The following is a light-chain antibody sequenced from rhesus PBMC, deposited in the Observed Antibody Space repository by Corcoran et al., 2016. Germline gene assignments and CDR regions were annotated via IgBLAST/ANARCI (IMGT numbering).Light chain of an antibody. CDR1: QSVSSS. CDR3: LQHSNWPYS. Sequence: EIVMTQSPATLSLSPGERATLSCRASQSVSSSLAWYQQKPGQAPRLLIYGASSRATGIPDRFSGSGSGTDFTLTISSREPEDVAVYYCLQHSNWPYSFGQGTKVEIK. CDR2: GAS. J-gene: IGKJ2*01. V-gene: IGKV3-24*01.